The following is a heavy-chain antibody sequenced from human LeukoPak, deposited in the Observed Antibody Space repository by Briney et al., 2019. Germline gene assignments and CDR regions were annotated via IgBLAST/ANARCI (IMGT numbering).Heavy chain of an antibody. CDR1: GFTFYSYA. Sequence: GGSLRLSCAASGFTFYSYAMTWVRQAPGKGLEWVSYISSPGSSTFYADSVKGRFTISRDNSKNTLYLQMNSLRAEDTAVYYCAKRGIPTSAYYFDSWGQGTLITVSS. D-gene: IGHD2-2*01. CDR2: ISSPGSST. J-gene: IGHJ4*02. CDR3: AKRGIPTSAYYFDS. V-gene: IGHV3-23*01.